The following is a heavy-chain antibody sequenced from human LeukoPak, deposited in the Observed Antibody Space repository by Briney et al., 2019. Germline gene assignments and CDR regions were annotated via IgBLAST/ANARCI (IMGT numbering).Heavy chain of an antibody. V-gene: IGHV4-39*07. Sequence: SETLSLTCTVSGGSISSSSYYWGWIRQPPGKGLEWIGSIYYTGTTYYNPSLKSRLTMSVDTSKNQFSLNLSSVTAADTAVYYCARIIATAHDYWGQGTLVTVSS. CDR2: IYYTGTT. D-gene: IGHD6-13*01. J-gene: IGHJ4*02. CDR1: GGSISSSSYY. CDR3: ARIIATAHDY.